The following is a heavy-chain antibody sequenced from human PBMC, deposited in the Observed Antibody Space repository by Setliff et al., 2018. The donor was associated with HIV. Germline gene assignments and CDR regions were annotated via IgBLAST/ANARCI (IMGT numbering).Heavy chain of an antibody. CDR3: ARNPHPTVVVPRDSHYYSMNI. D-gene: IGHD2-21*01. V-gene: IGHV1-2*06. Sequence: GASVKVSCKTSGYTFTGYYIHWVRQAPGQGLEWMGRINPNSGGTSYAQKFQGRVTMTRDTSISTAYMDVSRLRSDDTAVYYCARNPHPTVVVPRDSHYYSMNIWGKGTTVTVSS. J-gene: IGHJ6*03. CDR1: GYTFTGYY. CDR2: INPNSGGT.